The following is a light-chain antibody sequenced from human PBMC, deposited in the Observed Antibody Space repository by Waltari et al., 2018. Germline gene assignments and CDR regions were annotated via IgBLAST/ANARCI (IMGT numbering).Light chain of an antibody. CDR1: QSVLFSLNNKNY. Sequence: EIVLTQSPGTVSLSPGERATINCKSSQSVLFSLNNKNYLAWYQQKPGQPPKLPIYWASTRESGVPDRFSGSESGTDFNLTISSLQAEDVAVYYCQQYCTTPLTFGGGTKVEIK. V-gene: IGKV4-1*01. CDR2: WAS. CDR3: QQYCTTPLT. J-gene: IGKJ4*01.